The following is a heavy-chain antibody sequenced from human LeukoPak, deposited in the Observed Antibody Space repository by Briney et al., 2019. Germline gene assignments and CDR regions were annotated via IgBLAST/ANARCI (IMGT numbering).Heavy chain of an antibody. V-gene: IGHV3-48*04. D-gene: IGHD2-15*01. CDR1: GFTFSSYS. CDR2: ISSSSSTI. J-gene: IGHJ6*02. CDR3: ARDLEDCSGGSCYYYYGMDV. Sequence: GGSLRLSCAASGFTFSSYSMNWVRQAPGKGLEWVSYISSSSSTIYYADSVKGRFTISRDNAKNSLYLQMNSLRAEDTAVYYCARDLEDCSGGSCYYYYGMDVWGQGTTVTVSS.